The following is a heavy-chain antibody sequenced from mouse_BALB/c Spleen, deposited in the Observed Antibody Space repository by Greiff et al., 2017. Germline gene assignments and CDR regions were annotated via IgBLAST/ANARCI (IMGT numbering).Heavy chain of an antibody. D-gene: IGHD2-14*01. CDR3: ARHEDRYPDFDY. CDR2: ISSGSSTI. CDR1: GFTFSSFG. J-gene: IGHJ2*01. V-gene: IGHV5-17*02. Sequence: EVMLVESGGGLVQPGGSRKLSCAASGFTFSSFGMHWVRQAPEKGLEWVAYISSGSSTIYYADTVKGRFTISRDNPKNTLFLQMTSLRSEDTAMYYCARHEDRYPDFDYWGQGTTLTVSS.